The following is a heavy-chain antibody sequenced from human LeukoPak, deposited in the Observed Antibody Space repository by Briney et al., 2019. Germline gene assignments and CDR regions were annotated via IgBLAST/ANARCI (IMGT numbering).Heavy chain of an antibody. Sequence: GGSLRLSCAASGFTFSSYSMNWVRQAPGKGLEWVSYISSSSSTIYYADSVKGRFTISRDNAKNSLYLQMNSLRAEDTAVYYCARLAGGNSGQDLDYWGQGTLVTVSS. CDR1: GFTFSSYS. D-gene: IGHD4-23*01. CDR3: ARLAGGNSGQDLDY. J-gene: IGHJ4*02. V-gene: IGHV3-48*01. CDR2: ISSSSSTI.